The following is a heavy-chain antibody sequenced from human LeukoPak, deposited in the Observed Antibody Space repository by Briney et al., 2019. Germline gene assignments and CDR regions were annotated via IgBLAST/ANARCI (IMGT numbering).Heavy chain of an antibody. D-gene: IGHD4-11*01. V-gene: IGHV4-39*07. Sequence: SETLSLTCTVSGGSISSSSYYWGWIRQPPGKGLEWIGSIYYSGSTYYNPSLKSRVTISVDTSKNQFSLKLSSVTAADTAVYYCARATVTTGTREYWGQGTLVTVSS. CDR3: ARATVTTGTREY. J-gene: IGHJ4*02. CDR2: IYYSGST. CDR1: GGSISSSSYY.